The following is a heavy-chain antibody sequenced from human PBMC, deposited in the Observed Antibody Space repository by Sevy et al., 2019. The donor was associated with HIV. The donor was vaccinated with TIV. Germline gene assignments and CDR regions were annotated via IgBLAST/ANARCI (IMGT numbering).Heavy chain of an antibody. CDR2: ISSSGSTI. CDR3: ARDQDYYDSSGPDY. V-gene: IGHV3-11*01. J-gene: IGHJ4*02. CDR1: GFTFSDYY. D-gene: IGHD3-22*01. Sequence: GGSLRLSCAASGFTFSDYYMSWIRQAPGKGLEWVSYISSSGSTIYYADSVKGRFTISRVNAKNSLYLQMNSLRAEDTAVYYCARDQDYYDSSGPDYWGQGTLVTVSS.